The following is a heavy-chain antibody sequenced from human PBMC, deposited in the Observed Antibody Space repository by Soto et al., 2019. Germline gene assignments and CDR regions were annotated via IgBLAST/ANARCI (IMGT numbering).Heavy chain of an antibody. CDR1: GFTFSSYG. CDR2: IWYDGSNK. D-gene: IGHD3-10*01. V-gene: IGHV3-33*08. Sequence: SGGSLRLSCAASGFTFSSYGMHWVRQAPGKGLEWVAVIWYDGSNKHYADSVKGRFTISRDNSKSTLYLQMNSLRAEDAAVYYCASASRYYYGSGTYYNEGGTFDIWGQGTMVTVSS. CDR3: ASASRYYYGSGTYYNEGGTFDI. J-gene: IGHJ3*02.